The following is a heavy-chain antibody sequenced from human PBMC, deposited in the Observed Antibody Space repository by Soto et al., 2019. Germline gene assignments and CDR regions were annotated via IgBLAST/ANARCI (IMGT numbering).Heavy chain of an antibody. Sequence: QVQLVQSGAEVKKPGSSVKVSCKASGGTFSSYAISWVRQAPGQGLEWMGGIIPIFGTANYAQKIEGRITITADESTSTAYMEMSSLRSEATAVYYCADPRGSSHYNFDYLGQGTLVTVSS. CDR3: ADPRGSSHYNFDY. V-gene: IGHV1-69*01. CDR1: GGTFSSYA. D-gene: IGHD2-15*01. J-gene: IGHJ4*02. CDR2: IIPIFGTA.